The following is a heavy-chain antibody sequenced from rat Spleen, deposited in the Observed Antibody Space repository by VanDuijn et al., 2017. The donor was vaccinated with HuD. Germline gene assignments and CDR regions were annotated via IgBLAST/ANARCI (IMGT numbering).Heavy chain of an antibody. D-gene: IGHD1-2*01. CDR3: ARDSGVYYYSSYIYPGDFDY. Sequence: QVQLMESGPGLVQPSETLSLTCTVSGFSLSNYGVFWVRQPPGKGLEWMGLIWGNGNTNYNSALKSRLSISRDISKSQVFLKMNSLQTEDTATYYCARDSGVYYYSSYIYPGDFDYWGQGVMVTVSS. V-gene: IGHV2-13*01. CDR2: IWGNGNT. CDR1: GFSLSNYG. J-gene: IGHJ2*01.